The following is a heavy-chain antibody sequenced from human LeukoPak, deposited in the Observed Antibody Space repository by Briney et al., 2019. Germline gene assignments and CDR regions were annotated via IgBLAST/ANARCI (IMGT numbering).Heavy chain of an antibody. D-gene: IGHD4-11*01. CDR3: ARNSNFAWFDP. CDR2: IYYSGST. J-gene: IGHJ5*02. Sequence: SETLSLTCTVSGGSISSSSYYWGWIRQPPGKGLEWIGSIYYSGSTYYNPSLTSRVTISVDTSKNQFSLKLSSVTAADTAVYYCARNSNFAWFDPWGQGTLVTVSS. V-gene: IGHV4-39*01. CDR1: GGSISSSSYY.